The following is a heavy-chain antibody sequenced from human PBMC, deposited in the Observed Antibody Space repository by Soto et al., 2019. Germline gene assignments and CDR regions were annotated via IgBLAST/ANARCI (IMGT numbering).Heavy chain of an antibody. CDR2: IYSDGSP. J-gene: IGHJ5*02. D-gene: IGHD1-20*01. V-gene: IGHV3-53*02. Sequence: QLVETGGGLIQPGGSLRLSCAASGLTVSSNYMSWVRQAPGKGLEWISMIYSDGSPYYADSLKGRFTISRDNSKNTVYLQMNSLRAEDTAMYYCARDGYNPFWFATWGQGTLVTVSS. CDR3: ARDGYNPFWFAT. CDR1: GLTVSSNY.